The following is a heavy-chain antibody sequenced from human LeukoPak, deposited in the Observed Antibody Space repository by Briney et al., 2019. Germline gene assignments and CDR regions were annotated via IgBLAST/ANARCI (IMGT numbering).Heavy chain of an antibody. V-gene: IGHV4-61*01. Sequence: SETLSLTRTVSRGCVSSGSYYWLWMRQPPGKGLEWIGYIYYSGSNNYNPSLKSRVTISVDTPKNHFSLKRSSVTAADTAVYYCAGMPGSGSYYDPQNWFDPWGQGTLVTVS. J-gene: IGHJ5*02. CDR1: RGCVSSGSYY. CDR3: AGMPGSGSYYDPQNWFDP. CDR2: IYYSGSN. D-gene: IGHD3-10*01.